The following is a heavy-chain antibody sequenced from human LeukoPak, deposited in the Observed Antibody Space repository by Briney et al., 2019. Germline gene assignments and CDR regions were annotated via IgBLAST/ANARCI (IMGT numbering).Heavy chain of an antibody. Sequence: GGSLRLSCAASGFTFSSYGMHWVRQAPGKGLEWVAFIRYDGSNKYYADSVKGRFTISRDNSKNTLYLQMNSLRAEDTAVYYCAKDSDKVIATTPYRDWGQGTLVTVSS. CDR1: GFTFSSYG. V-gene: IGHV3-30*02. CDR2: IRYDGSNK. D-gene: IGHD2-21*01. CDR3: AKDSDKVIATTPYRD. J-gene: IGHJ4*02.